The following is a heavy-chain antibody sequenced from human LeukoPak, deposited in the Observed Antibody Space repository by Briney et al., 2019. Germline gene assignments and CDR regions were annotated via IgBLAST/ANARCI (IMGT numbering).Heavy chain of an antibody. V-gene: IGHV4-31*03. CDR2: IYYSGST. J-gene: IGHJ4*02. D-gene: IGHD4-4*01. Sequence: PSQTLSLTCTVSGGSVSSGGYSWSWIRQHPEKGLEWIGYIYYSGSTYYNPSLKSRVTISVDTSKNQFSLKLSSVTAADTAVYYCARGRLQTGREVDYWGQGTLVTVSS. CDR3: ARGRLQTGREVDY. CDR1: GGSVSSGGYS.